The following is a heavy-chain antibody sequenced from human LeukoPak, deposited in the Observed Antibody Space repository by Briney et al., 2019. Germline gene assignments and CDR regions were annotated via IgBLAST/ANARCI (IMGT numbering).Heavy chain of an antibody. CDR2: ITSGGST. CDR3: ARPVTATDRFYFFDS. Sequence: PGGSLRLSCAASGFTFSNDVMRWVRQAPGKGLERVSSITSGGSTYYADSVKGRFTISRDNSENTLYLQMNSLRAEDTAVYYCARPVTATDRFYFFDSWGQGTLVTVSS. D-gene: IGHD2-15*01. J-gene: IGHJ4*02. V-gene: IGHV3-23*01. CDR1: GFTFSNDV.